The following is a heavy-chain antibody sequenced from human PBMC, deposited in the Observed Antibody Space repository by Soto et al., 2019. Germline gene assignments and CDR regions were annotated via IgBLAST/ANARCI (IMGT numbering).Heavy chain of an antibody. CDR3: AHRPSYCSGCSCYSGFDY. J-gene: IGHJ4*02. Sequence: QITLKESGPTLVKPTQTLTLTCTFSGFSLSTSGVGVGWIRQPPGKALEWLALIYWDDDKRYSPSLKSTLTITQDTTKNQVDLTMTNMDHGDTATYYCAHRPSYCSGCSCYSGFDYWGQGTLDTVSS. CDR1: GFSLSTSGVG. D-gene: IGHD2-15*01. CDR2: IYWDDDK. V-gene: IGHV2-5*02.